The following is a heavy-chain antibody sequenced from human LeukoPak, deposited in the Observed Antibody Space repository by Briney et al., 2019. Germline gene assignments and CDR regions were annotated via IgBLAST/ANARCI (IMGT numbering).Heavy chain of an antibody. CDR2: IGPYNGNT. Sequence: ASVKVSCKASGYTFTSYGISWVRQAPGHGLEWMGWIGPYNGNTNYAQNLQRRVTMTTDTSTSTDYIELGSLVSDDTAVYYCARDQDSLVRGVIGYWGQGTLVTVSS. V-gene: IGHV1-18*01. D-gene: IGHD3-10*01. J-gene: IGHJ4*02. CDR1: GYTFTSYG. CDR3: ARDQDSLVRGVIGY.